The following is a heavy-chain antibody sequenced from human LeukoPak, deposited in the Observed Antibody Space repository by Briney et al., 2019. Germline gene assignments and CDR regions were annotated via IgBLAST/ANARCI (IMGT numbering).Heavy chain of an antibody. Sequence: ASVKVSCKASGDTFTGYYMQWVRQATGQGLEWMGWINPNSGGTNYAQKFQGRVTMTRDTSISTAYMELSRLRSDDTAVYYCARGPVVVAATGITMDVVGQGTTVTVSS. CDR2: INPNSGGT. D-gene: IGHD2-15*01. J-gene: IGHJ6*02. V-gene: IGHV1-2*02. CDR3: ARGPVVVAATGITMDV. CDR1: GDTFTGYY.